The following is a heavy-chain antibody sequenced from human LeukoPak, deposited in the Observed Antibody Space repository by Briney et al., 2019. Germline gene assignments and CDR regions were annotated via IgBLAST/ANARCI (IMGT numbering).Heavy chain of an antibody. D-gene: IGHD1-26*01. CDR2: IYYSGST. Sequence: PSETLCLTCTVSGGSMSPYYWSWIRQPPGKGLEWIGYIYYSGSTNYNPSLNSRVTISVDTSKNQFSLKLSSMTAADAAVYYCARHGGGGESYPRVFDYWGRGNLVTVSS. CDR1: GGSMSPYY. V-gene: IGHV4-59*08. J-gene: IGHJ4*02. CDR3: ARHGGGGESYPRVFDY.